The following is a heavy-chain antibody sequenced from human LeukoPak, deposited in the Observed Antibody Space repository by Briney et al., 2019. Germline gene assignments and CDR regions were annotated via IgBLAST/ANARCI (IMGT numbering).Heavy chain of an antibody. CDR1: GGSISSSSYY. V-gene: IGHV4-61*02. Sequence: SETLSLTCTVSGGSISSSSYYWSWIRQPAGKGLEWIGRIYTSGSTNYNPSLKSRVTMSVDTSKNQFSLKLSSVTAADTAVYYCARDIGEMATIWGDYYYYYMDVWGKGTTVTVSS. CDR3: ARDIGEMATIWGDYYYYYMDV. J-gene: IGHJ6*03. D-gene: IGHD5-24*01. CDR2: IYTSGST.